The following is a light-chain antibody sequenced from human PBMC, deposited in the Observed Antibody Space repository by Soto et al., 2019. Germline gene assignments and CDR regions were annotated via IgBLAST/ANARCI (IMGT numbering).Light chain of an antibody. CDR1: SGHSTYS. V-gene: IGLV4-69*01. J-gene: IGLJ3*02. Sequence: QPVLTQSPSASASLGASVKLTCTLSSGHSTYSIAWHQQQPEKGPRYLMKLGSDGRHTKGDGIPDSFSGSSSGSERYLTISSLQSEDEADYYCQTWGTGIRVFGGGTKVTVL. CDR2: LGSDGRH. CDR3: QTWGTGIRV.